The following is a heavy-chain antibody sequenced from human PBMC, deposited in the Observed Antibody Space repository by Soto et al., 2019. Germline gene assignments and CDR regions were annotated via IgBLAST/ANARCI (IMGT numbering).Heavy chain of an antibody. Sequence: PSETLSLTCTVSGGSISNGDYYWGWIRQPPGKGLEWIGYVYYSGTTYSHPSLKSRVSISVDTSENQFSLRLTSVTAADTAVYYCVTVNLVGAAYYFDYWGPGTLVTVSS. J-gene: IGHJ4*02. CDR3: VTVNLVGAAYYFDY. V-gene: IGHV4-30-4*01. D-gene: IGHD1-26*01. CDR2: VYYSGTT. CDR1: GGSISNGDYY.